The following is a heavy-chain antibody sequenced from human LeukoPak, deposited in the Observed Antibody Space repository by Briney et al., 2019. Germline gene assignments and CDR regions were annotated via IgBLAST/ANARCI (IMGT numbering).Heavy chain of an antibody. J-gene: IGHJ6*03. CDR1: GLIFDNYR. CDR2: INQDGSEK. D-gene: IGHD4-11*01. V-gene: IGHV3-7*01. Sequence: GGSLRLSCAVSGLIFDNYRMSWVRQAPGKGLEWVANINQDGSEKYYVDSVKGRFTISRDNAENSLYLQMNSLRAEDTAVYYCARDGYSNYFYYYYYMDVWGKGTTVTASS. CDR3: ARDGYSNYFYYYYYMDV.